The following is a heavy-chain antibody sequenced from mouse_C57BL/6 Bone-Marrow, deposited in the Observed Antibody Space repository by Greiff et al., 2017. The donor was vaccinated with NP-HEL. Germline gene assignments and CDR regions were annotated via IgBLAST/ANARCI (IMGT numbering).Heavy chain of an antibody. D-gene: IGHD1-1*01. CDR3: TRETTGKGFAY. V-gene: IGHV5-9-1*02. CDR1: GFTFSSYA. J-gene: IGHJ3*01. Sequence: EVKLVESGEGLVKPGGSLKLSCAASGFTFSSYAMSWVRQTPEKRLEWVAYISSGGDYIYYADTVKGRFTISRDNARNTLYLQMSSLKSEDTAMYDCTRETTGKGFAYWGQGTLVTVSA. CDR2: ISSGGDYI.